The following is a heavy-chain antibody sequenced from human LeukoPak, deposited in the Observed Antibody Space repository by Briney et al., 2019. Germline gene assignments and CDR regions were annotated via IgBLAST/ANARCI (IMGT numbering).Heavy chain of an antibody. V-gene: IGHV3-30*02. CDR2: IRYDGSNK. CDR3: AKNRAPYSSSWYGVNY. D-gene: IGHD6-13*01. Sequence: PGGSLRLSCAASGFTFSSYGMHWVRQAPGKGLEWVAFIRYDGSNKYYADSVKGRFTISRDNSKNTLYLQMNSLRAEDTAVYYCAKNRAPYSSSWYGVNYWGQGTLVTVSS. J-gene: IGHJ4*02. CDR1: GFTFSSYG.